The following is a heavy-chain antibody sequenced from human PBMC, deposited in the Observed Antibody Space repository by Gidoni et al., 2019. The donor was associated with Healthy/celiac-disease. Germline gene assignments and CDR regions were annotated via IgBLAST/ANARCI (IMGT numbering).Heavy chain of an antibody. J-gene: IGHJ3*02. CDR1: GGSISSGDYY. CDR2: IYYSGST. CDR3: ARSLGIVVVPAAMRLGGYAFDI. Sequence: QVQLQESGPGLVQPSQTLSLTCTVSGGSISSGDYYWSWIRQPPGKGLEWIGYIYYSGSTYYNPSLKSRVTISVDTSKNQFSLKLSSVTAADTAVYYCARSLGIVVVPAAMRLGGYAFDIWGQGTMVTVSS. D-gene: IGHD2-2*03. V-gene: IGHV4-30-4*01.